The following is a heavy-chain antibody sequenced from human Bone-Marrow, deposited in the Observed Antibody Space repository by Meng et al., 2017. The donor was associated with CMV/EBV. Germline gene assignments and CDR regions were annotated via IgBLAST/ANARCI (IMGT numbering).Heavy chain of an antibody. J-gene: IGHJ6*02. CDR3: AKDRGQVWFYGMAV. D-gene: IGHD5-18*01. CDR2: ISWNSGSV. CDR1: GFTFDDYA. Sequence: SCAASGFTFDDYAMHWVRQAPGKGLEWVSGISWNSGSVGYADSVKGRFTISRDNAKNSLYLQMNSLRAEDTALYYCAKDRGQVWFYGMAVWGQGTTATVSS. V-gene: IGHV3-9*01.